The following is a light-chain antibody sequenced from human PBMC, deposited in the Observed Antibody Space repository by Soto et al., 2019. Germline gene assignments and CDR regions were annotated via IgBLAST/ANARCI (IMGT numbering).Light chain of an antibody. CDR3: QQANSFPLT. CDR1: QDISNH. V-gene: IGKV1-33*01. CDR2: DAS. Sequence: DIQVTQSPSSLSASVGDRVSITCQASQDISNHLNWYQQKPGKAPKLLIYDASKLETGVPSRFSGSGSETDFTLTISSLQPEDFATYYCQQANSFPLTFGGGTKVDIK. J-gene: IGKJ4*01.